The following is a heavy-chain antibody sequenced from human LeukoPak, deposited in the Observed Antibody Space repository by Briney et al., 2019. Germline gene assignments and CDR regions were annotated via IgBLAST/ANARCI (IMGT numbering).Heavy chain of an antibody. CDR2: IHNAVTI. V-gene: IGHV3-53*01. CDR3: ILTTVTTSIEY. Sequence: PGGSLRLSCAASGLTVSDNYINWVRQAPRKGLEWVSVIHNAVTIHYADSVKGRFTISSDNSKNTVYFQMNSLRAEDTAVYYCILTTVTTSIEYWGPGTLVTVSP. CDR1: GLTVSDNY. D-gene: IGHD4-17*01. J-gene: IGHJ4*02.